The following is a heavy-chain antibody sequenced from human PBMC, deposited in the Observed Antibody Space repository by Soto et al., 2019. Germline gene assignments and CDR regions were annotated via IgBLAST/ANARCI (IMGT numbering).Heavy chain of an antibody. V-gene: IGHV3-30*18. CDR1: GFTFSSYG. CDR3: AKDWAQTIWGSYRFDY. J-gene: IGHJ4*02. Sequence: GGSLRLSCAASGFTFSSYGMHWVRQAPGKGLEWVAVISYDGSNKYYADSVKGRFTISRDNSKNTLYLQMNSLRAEDTAVYYCAKDWAQTIWGSYRFDYWAQGTLVTVSS. D-gene: IGHD3-16*02. CDR2: ISYDGSNK.